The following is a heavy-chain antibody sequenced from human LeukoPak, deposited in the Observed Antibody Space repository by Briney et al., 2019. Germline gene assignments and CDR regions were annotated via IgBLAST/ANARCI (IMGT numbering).Heavy chain of an antibody. CDR2: IYYSGST. V-gene: IGHV4-39*01. J-gene: IGHJ4*02. CDR3: ARLPYGSSWYLSHYFDY. CDR1: GGSISSSSYY. Sequence: SETLSLTCTVSGGSISSSSYYWGWIRQPPGKGLEWIGSIYYSGSTYYNPSLKSRVTISVDTSKNQFSLKLSSVTAADTAVYYCARLPYGSSWYLSHYFDYWGQGTLVTVSS. D-gene: IGHD6-13*01.